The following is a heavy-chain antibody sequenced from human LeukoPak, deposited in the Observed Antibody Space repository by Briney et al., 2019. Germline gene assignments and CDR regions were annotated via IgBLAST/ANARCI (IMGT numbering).Heavy chain of an antibody. V-gene: IGHV4-34*01. J-gene: IGHJ5*02. CDR2: INHSGST. CDR1: GGSFSGYY. Sequence: SETLSLTCAVYGGSFSGYYWSWLRQPPGKGLEWIGEINHSGSTNYNPSLKSRVTISVDTSKNQFSLKLSSVTAADTAVYYCAREPYSSGINWFDPWGQGTLVTVSS. D-gene: IGHD6-19*01. CDR3: AREPYSSGINWFDP.